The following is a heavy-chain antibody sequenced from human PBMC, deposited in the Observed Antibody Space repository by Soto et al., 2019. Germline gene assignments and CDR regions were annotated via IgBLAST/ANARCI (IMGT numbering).Heavy chain of an antibody. CDR1: GYSVSSDSVA. CDR3: ASDQTYNKRSKWFEP. V-gene: IGHV6-1*01. D-gene: IGHD1-20*01. CDR2: TYYRSKWYN. Sequence: PAQTLSLTCAISGYSVSSDSVALNWIRQAPSRGLEWLGRTYYRSKWYNDYAVSVKSRITINSDTSKNQFSLHLNSVTPEDTAVYYCASDQTYNKRSKWFEPWGQGTMLTVSS. J-gene: IGHJ5*02.